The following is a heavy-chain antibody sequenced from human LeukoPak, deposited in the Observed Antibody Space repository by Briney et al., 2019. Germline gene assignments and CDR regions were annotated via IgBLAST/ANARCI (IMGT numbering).Heavy chain of an antibody. Sequence: PGGSLRLSCAASGFTFSSYAMSWVRQAPGKGLEWVAVISYDGSNKYYADSVKGRFTISRDNSKNTLYLQMNSLRAEDTAVYYCAKDRSRIAVAGTSVDYWGQGTLVTVSS. D-gene: IGHD6-19*01. CDR1: GFTFSSYA. J-gene: IGHJ4*02. CDR3: AKDRSRIAVAGTSVDY. V-gene: IGHV3-30*18. CDR2: ISYDGSNK.